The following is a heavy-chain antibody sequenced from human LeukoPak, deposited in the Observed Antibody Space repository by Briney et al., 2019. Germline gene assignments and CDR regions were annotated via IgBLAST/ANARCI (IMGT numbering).Heavy chain of an antibody. CDR3: ARGLPGRDAFDV. CDR2: VFYSGNT. V-gene: IGHV4-59*01. J-gene: IGHJ3*01. CDR1: GFTFSSYA. D-gene: IGHD3-16*01. Sequence: GSLRLSCAASGFTFSSYAMSWVRQAPGKGLEWVGYVFYSGNTNYNPSLGSRVTISEDTSKNQFSLNLNSLTAADTAVYYCARGLPGRDAFDVWGQGTVVTVSS.